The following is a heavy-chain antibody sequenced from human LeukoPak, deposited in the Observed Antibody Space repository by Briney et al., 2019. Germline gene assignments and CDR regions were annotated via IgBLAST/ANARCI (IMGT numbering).Heavy chain of an antibody. CDR2: ISGYNDNI. CDR1: GYTSVNYG. CDR3: VRDGNSCMDV. Sequence: ASVKVSCKTSGYTSVNYGISWVRQAPGQGLEWMGWISGYNDNIKNAQKVQGRVTMTTDTSTSTAYMELTSLRSDDTAVYYCVRDGNSCMDVWGQGTTVTVSS. J-gene: IGHJ6*02. D-gene: IGHD5-18*01. V-gene: IGHV1-18*01.